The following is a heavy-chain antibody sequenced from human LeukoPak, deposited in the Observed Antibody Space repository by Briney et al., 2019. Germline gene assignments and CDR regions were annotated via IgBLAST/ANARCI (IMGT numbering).Heavy chain of an antibody. CDR3: ARGRSSSRVIDY. Sequence: ASVKVSCKASGYTFTGYYMHWVRQATGQGLEWMGWMNPNSGNTGYAQKFQGRVTMTRNTSISTAYMELSSLRSEDTAVYYCARGRSSSRVIDYWGQGTLVTVSS. CDR2: MNPNSGNT. J-gene: IGHJ4*02. D-gene: IGHD6-13*01. CDR1: GYTFTGYY. V-gene: IGHV1-8*02.